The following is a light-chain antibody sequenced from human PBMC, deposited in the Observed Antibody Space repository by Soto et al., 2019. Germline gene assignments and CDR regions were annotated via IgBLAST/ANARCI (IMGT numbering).Light chain of an antibody. Sequence: QLTQSPSSLSAYVGDRVTITCRARQDIRRYLAWYQQRAGKAPKLLIYGASTLQSGVPSRFSGSGSGTEFTLTISSLQPEYFATYHCQQLQRTPVNFGPGTTVDV. CDR3: QQLQRTPVN. CDR2: GAS. V-gene: IGKV1-9*01. J-gene: IGKJ3*01. CDR1: QDIRRY.